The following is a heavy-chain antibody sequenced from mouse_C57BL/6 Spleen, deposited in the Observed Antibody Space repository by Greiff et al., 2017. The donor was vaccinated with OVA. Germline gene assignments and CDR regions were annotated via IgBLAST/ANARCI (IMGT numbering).Heavy chain of an antibody. CDR3: TRVDGYYAMDY. CDR1: GFTFSSYA. D-gene: IGHD2-3*01. Sequence: EVMLVESGEGLVKPGGSLKLSCAASGFTFSSYAMSWVRQTPEKRLEWVAYISSGGDYIYYADTVKGRFTISRDNARNTLYLQMSSLKSEDTAMYYCTRVDGYYAMDYWGQGTSVTVSS. J-gene: IGHJ4*01. V-gene: IGHV5-9-1*02. CDR2: ISSGGDYI.